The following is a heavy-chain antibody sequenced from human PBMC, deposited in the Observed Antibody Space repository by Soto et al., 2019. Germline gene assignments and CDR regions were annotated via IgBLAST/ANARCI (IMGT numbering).Heavy chain of an antibody. CDR3: ARATKVGYNWFDP. CDR1: GGSFSGYY. D-gene: IGHD6-13*01. J-gene: IGHJ5*02. CDR2: INHSGST. V-gene: IGHV4-34*01. Sequence: QVQLQQWGAGLLKPSETLSLTCAVYGGSFSGYYWSWIRQPPGKGLEWIGEINHSGSTNYNPSLKSRVTISVDTSKNQFPLKLSSVTAADTAVYYCARATKVGYNWFDPWGQGTLVTVSS.